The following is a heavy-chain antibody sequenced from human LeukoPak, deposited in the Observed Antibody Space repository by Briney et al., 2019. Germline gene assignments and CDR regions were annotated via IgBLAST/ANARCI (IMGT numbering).Heavy chain of an antibody. Sequence: PGRSLRLSCTTSGFTFCDYALASFRQTPGGRLGWVGFVRSKADGGTTQYAAAVKGRFTISRDDSKSIAYLQMNSLKIEDTAVYYCTRDRPIDYWGRGTLVTVSS. CDR1: GFTFCDYA. CDR2: VRSKADGGTT. V-gene: IGHV3-49*03. J-gene: IGHJ4*02. CDR3: TRDRPIDY.